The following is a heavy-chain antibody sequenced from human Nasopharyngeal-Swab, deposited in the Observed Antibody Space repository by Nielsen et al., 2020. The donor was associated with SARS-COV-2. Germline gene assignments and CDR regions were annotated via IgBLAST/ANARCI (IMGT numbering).Heavy chain of an antibody. V-gene: IGHV3-23*01. Sequence: GESLKISCVASGFTFRDYWMSWVRRAPGKGLEWVSAISGSGGSTYYADPVKGRFTISRDNSKNTLYLQMNSLRAEDTAVYYCAKAIVVVPAAMGGYYYYGMDVWGQGTTVTVSS. CDR1: GFTFRDYW. D-gene: IGHD2-2*01. CDR2: ISGSGGST. J-gene: IGHJ6*02. CDR3: AKAIVVVPAAMGGYYYYGMDV.